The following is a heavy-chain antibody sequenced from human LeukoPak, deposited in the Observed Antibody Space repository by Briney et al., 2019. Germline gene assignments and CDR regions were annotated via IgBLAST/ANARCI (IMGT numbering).Heavy chain of an antibody. CDR2: INPSGGST. Sequence: ASVKVSCKASGYTFTSYYMHWVRQAPGQGLEWMGIINPSGGSTSYAQKFQGRVTMTRDTSTSTVCMELSSLRSEDTAVYYCAGGQNYYDSSGYPTTAFDIWGQGTMVTVSS. V-gene: IGHV1-46*01. CDR3: AGGQNYYDSSGYPTTAFDI. D-gene: IGHD3-22*01. CDR1: GYTFTSYY. J-gene: IGHJ3*02.